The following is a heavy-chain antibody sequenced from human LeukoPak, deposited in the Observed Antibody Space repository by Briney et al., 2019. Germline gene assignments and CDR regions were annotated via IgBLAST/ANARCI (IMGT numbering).Heavy chain of an antibody. CDR1: GYTFTGYY. V-gene: IGHV1-2*02. CDR3: ARDPEMATISAFDYYYYYMDV. CDR2: INPNSGGT. D-gene: IGHD5-24*01. Sequence: ASMKVSCKASGYTFTGYYMHWVRQAPGQGLEWMGWINPNSGGTNYAQKFQGRVTMTRDTSISTAYMELSRLRSDDTAVYYCARDPEMATISAFDYYYYYMDVWGKGTTVTVSS. J-gene: IGHJ6*03.